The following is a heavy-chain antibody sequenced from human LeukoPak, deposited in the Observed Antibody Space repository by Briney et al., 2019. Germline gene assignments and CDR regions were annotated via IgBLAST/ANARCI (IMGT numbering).Heavy chain of an antibody. CDR1: GFTFSDYY. CDR2: VSSSSSTI. J-gene: IGHJ6*03. Sequence: GGSLRLSCAASGFTFSDYYMSWIRQAPGKWLGWVSYVSSSSSTIYYADAVKGRFTISRDNAKNSLYLQMNSLRAEDTAVYYCARVGNGDYRYYFYMDVWGKGTTVSISS. CDR3: ARVGNGDYRYYFYMDV. D-gene: IGHD4-17*01. V-gene: IGHV3-11*01.